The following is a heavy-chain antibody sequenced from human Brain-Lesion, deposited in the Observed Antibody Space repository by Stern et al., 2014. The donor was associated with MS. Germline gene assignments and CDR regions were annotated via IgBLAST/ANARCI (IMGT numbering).Heavy chain of an antibody. J-gene: IGHJ4*02. Sequence: VQLQESGPGLVKPSQTLSLTCTVSGGSVGSGSYDWSWIRQPAGKGLEWIGRIYTTGSTYYNPSHKSRVPISIDTPKNQFSLNLTSVTAADTAVYYCARDKEDTNMAFRYFDNWGQGTLVTVSS. V-gene: IGHV4-61*02. CDR2: IYTTGST. CDR3: ARDKEDTNMAFRYFDN. CDR1: GGSVGSGSYD. D-gene: IGHD5-18*01.